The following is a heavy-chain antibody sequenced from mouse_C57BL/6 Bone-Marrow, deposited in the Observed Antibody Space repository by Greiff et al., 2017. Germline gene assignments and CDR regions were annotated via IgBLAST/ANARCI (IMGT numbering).Heavy chain of an antibody. J-gene: IGHJ2*01. CDR1: GYTFTSYW. D-gene: IGHD4-1*01. V-gene: IGHV1-55*01. CDR2: IYPTSGRT. Sequence: QVQLQQPGAELVKPGASVQMSCKASGYTFTSYWITWVKQRPGQGLEWIGNIYPTSGRTNYNKKFKSKAILTVDTSSNTAYMQLSSLTSEDSAVFYCARSGPLGRSFDYWGQGTTLTVSS. CDR3: ARSGPLGRSFDY.